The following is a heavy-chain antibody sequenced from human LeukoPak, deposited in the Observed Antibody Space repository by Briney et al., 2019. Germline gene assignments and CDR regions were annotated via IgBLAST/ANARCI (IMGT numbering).Heavy chain of an antibody. V-gene: IGHV1-18*01. CDR2: ISAYNGNT. CDR1: GYSFTSHG. D-gene: IGHD5-12*01. J-gene: IGHJ4*02. Sequence: ASVKVSCKASGYSFTSHGISWVRQAPGQGLEWMGWISAYNGNTNYAQKLQGRVTMTTDTSTSTAYMELRSLRSDDTAVYYCVRDRVDGGYDGFDYWGQGTLVTVSS. CDR3: VRDRVDGGYDGFDY.